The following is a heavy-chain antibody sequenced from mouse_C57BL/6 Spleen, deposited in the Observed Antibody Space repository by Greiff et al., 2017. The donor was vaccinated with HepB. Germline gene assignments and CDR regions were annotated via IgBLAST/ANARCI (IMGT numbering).Heavy chain of an antibody. CDR2: INPNNGGT. V-gene: IGHV1-18*01. J-gene: IGHJ1*03. CDR3: ARSPYYYGSSYGYLDV. CDR1: GYTFTDYN. Sequence: EVQLQQSGPELVKPGASVKIPCKASGYTFTDYNMDWVKQSHGKSLEWIGDINPNNGGTIYNQKFKGKATLTVDKSSSTAYMELRSLTSEDTAVYYCARSPYYYGSSYGYLDVWGTGTTVTVSS. D-gene: IGHD1-1*01.